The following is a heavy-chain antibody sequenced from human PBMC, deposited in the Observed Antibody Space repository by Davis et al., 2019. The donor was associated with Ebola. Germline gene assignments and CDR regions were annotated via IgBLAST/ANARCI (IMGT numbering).Heavy chain of an antibody. V-gene: IGHV3-23*01. D-gene: IGHD3-3*01. J-gene: IGHJ5*01. CDR1: GFALSSHA. CDR3: ARDQDTSPEWNWFDS. CDR2: ISGHGDIT. Sequence: GGSLRLSCAASGFALSSHAMSWVRQAPEEGLEWVSAISGHGDITHYADSVKGRFTISRDNSKNTLYLQMNSLRAEDTALYYCARDQDTSPEWNWFDSWGQGTLVTVSS.